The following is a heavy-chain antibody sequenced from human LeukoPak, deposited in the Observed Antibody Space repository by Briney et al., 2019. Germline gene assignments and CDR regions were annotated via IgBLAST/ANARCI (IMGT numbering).Heavy chain of an antibody. CDR2: IYYSGST. Sequence: TLSLTCTVSGGSISSGDYYWSWIRQPPGKGLEWIGYIYYSGSTDYNPSLKSRVTISVDTSKNQFSLKLSSVTAADTAVYYCARAVIGFGELPAYWGQGTLVTVSS. CDR3: ARAVIGFGELPAY. J-gene: IGHJ4*02. CDR1: GGSISSGDYY. V-gene: IGHV4-30-4*08. D-gene: IGHD3-10*01.